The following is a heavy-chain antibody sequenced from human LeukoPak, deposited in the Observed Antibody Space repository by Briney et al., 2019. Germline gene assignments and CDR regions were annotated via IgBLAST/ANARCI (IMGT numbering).Heavy chain of an antibody. D-gene: IGHD1-1*01. Sequence: PGGSLRLSCVASGFTFNNYWMGWVRQAPGKGLEWVANIREDGSEKKYVDSVKGRFSISRDNAKKSLFLQMNSLRVEDTAVYYCVRDARGGHNDFWGQGTQVTVSS. CDR1: GFTFNNYW. V-gene: IGHV3-7*01. CDR3: VRDARGGHNDF. J-gene: IGHJ4*02. CDR2: IREDGSEK.